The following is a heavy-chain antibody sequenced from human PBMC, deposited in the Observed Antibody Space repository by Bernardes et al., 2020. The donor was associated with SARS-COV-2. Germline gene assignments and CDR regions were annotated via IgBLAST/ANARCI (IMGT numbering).Heavy chain of an antibody. V-gene: IGHV3-11*01. D-gene: IGHD2-15*01. CDR1: GFTFRDYY. J-gene: IGHJ4*02. CDR2: ITSSGRTL. CDR3: ASAGGRMLVGCFDY. Sequence: VGSLILSCAASGFTFRDYYMSWIRQAPGTGLEWVSYITSSGRTLYYADSVKGRFTISRDNAKNSLYLQMNSLRAEDTAVYYCASAGGRMLVGCFDYWVQGTLITFSS.